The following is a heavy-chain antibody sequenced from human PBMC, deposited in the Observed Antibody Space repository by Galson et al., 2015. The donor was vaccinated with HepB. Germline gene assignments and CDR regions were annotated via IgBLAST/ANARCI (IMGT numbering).Heavy chain of an antibody. D-gene: IGHD1-1*01. Sequence: CAISGDSVSSRTASWDWIRQSPSRGLEWLGRTYYRSKWYNEYATSVGGRININPDTTENHFSLHLNSVTPEDTAIYYCARAWTSRPSTRQTDHFDYLGQGTLVTVSS. J-gene: IGHJ4*02. CDR3: ARAWTSRPSTRQTDHFDY. V-gene: IGHV6-1*01. CDR2: TYYRSKWYN. CDR1: GDSVSSRTAS.